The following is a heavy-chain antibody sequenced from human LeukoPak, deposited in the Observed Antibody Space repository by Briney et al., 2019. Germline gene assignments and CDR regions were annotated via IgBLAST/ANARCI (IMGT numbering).Heavy chain of an antibody. V-gene: IGHV1-69*05. CDR2: IIPIFGTA. Sequence: GASVKVSCKASGGTFSSYAISWVRQAPRQGLEWMGGIIPIFGTANYAQKFQGRVTITTDESTSTAHMELSSLRSEDTAVYYCAREVPYDSSGYSQRMSFGYWGQGTLVTVSS. CDR1: GGTFSSYA. J-gene: IGHJ4*02. CDR3: AREVPYDSSGYSQRMSFGY. D-gene: IGHD3-22*01.